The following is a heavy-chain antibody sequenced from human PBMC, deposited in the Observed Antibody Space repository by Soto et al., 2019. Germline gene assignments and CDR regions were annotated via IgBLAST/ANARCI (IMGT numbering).Heavy chain of an antibody. CDR1: GGSMSGYY. Sequence: QVQLQESGPGLVKPSETLSLTCTVSGGSMSGYYWSWIRQPPGKGLEWIGYIYSSGSTNYNPSLRSRLTISLGTSNSQFSLRLTSVTAADTAVYYCTRSNWLDLWGQGILVTVSS. J-gene: IGHJ5*02. CDR3: TRSNWLDL. V-gene: IGHV4-59*13. CDR2: IYSSGST.